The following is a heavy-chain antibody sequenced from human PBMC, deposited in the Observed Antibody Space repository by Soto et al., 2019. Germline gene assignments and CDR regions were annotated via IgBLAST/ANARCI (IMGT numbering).Heavy chain of an antibody. CDR2: ISGSGGST. J-gene: IGHJ4*02. Sequence: GGSLRLSCAASGFTFSNYAVTWVRQTPGKGLEWVSTISGSGGSTYYADSVKGRFTISRDNSKNTLYLQMNSLRAEDTAVYYCAKDQGSSWYEIDYWGQGTLVTVSS. CDR1: GFTFSNYA. V-gene: IGHV3-23*01. CDR3: AKDQGSSWYEIDY. D-gene: IGHD6-13*01.